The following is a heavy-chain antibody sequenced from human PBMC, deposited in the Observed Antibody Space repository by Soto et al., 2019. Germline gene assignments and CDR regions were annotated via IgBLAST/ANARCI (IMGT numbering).Heavy chain of an antibody. V-gene: IGHV4-30-2*01. Sequence: SETLSLTCAVSGGSISAAGYSWSWIRQPPGGGLEWVGYIYHSGTFLYNPSLKTRLTMSLDRSNNQFSLTLNSVTAADTAVYYCAPLSVSLSGPYGIHVWGQGTTVTVSS. D-gene: IGHD2-15*01. CDR2: IYHSGTF. CDR3: APLSVSLSGPYGIHV. CDR1: GGSISAAGYS. J-gene: IGHJ6*02.